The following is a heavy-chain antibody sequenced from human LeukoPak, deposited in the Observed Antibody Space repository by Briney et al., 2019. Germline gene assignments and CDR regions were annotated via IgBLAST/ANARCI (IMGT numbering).Heavy chain of an antibody. J-gene: IGHJ4*02. CDR1: GFTFSDYS. Sequence: PGGSLRLSCVASGFTFSDYSMNWVRQAPGKGLEWVSAISGSGGSTYYADSVKGRFTISRDNSKNTLYLQMNSLRAEDTAVYYCARDWRGTGLRFLDYWGQGTLVTVSS. CDR2: ISGSGGST. CDR3: ARDWRGTGLRFLDY. D-gene: IGHD3-3*01. V-gene: IGHV3-23*01.